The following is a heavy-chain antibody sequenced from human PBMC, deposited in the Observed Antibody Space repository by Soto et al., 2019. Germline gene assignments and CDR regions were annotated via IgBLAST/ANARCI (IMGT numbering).Heavy chain of an antibody. Sequence: QVQLVQSGAEVKKPGASVKVSCKASGYTFTSYDINWVRQATGQGLEWMGWMNPNSGNTGYAQKFQGRVTMTRNTSISTAYMELSSLRSEDTAVYYCAGRSDSTYYDFWSGYWGGYYYYGMDVWGQGTTVTVSS. D-gene: IGHD3-3*01. CDR2: MNPNSGNT. V-gene: IGHV1-8*01. J-gene: IGHJ6*02. CDR1: GYTFTSYD. CDR3: AGRSDSTYYDFWSGYWGGYYYYGMDV.